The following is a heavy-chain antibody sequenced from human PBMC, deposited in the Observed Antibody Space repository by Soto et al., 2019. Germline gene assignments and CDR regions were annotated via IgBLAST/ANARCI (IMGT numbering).Heavy chain of an antibody. D-gene: IGHD3-10*01. CDR3: ARIPGVRGVFDRFNV. Sequence: GESLKISCNGSGYSFAGYWIGWLRQMPGKGLDWMGVIYPGDSDTRYSPSFHGQVTISADKSISTAYLQWSSLKASDTAMYFCARIPGVRGVFDRFNVWGQGTMVTV. V-gene: IGHV5-51*01. CDR1: GYSFAGYW. CDR2: IYPGDSDT. J-gene: IGHJ3*01.